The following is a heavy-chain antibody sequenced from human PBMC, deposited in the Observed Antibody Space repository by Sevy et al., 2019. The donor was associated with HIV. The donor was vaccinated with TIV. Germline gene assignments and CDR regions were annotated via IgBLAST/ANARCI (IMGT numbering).Heavy chain of an antibody. D-gene: IGHD3-22*01. Sequence: GGSLRLSCAASGLTVSSNYMSWVRQAPGKGLEWVSLIYSGGTTHYADSVKGRFTVSRDNSKNTLYLQMNSLRAEDTAVYYCASALHDSSGYFLFRGQGTLVTVSS. CDR3: ASALHDSSGYFLF. J-gene: IGHJ4*02. V-gene: IGHV3-53*01. CDR1: GLTVSSNY. CDR2: IYSGGTT.